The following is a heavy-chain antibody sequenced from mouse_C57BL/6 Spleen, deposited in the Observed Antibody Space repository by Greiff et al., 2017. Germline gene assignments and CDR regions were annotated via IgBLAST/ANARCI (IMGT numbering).Heavy chain of an antibody. V-gene: IGHV1-80*01. J-gene: IGHJ2*01. Sequence: VKLQESGAELVKPGASVKISCKASGYAFSSYWMNWVKQRPGKGLEWIGQIYPGDGDTNYNGKFKGKATLTADKSSSTAYMQLSSLTSEDSAVYFCARYEGPYGNFDYWGQGTTLTVSS. CDR3: ARYEGPYGNFDY. D-gene: IGHD1-1*02. CDR1: GYAFSSYW. CDR2: IYPGDGDT.